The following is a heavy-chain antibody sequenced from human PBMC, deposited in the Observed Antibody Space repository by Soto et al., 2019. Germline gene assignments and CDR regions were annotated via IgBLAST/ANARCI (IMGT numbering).Heavy chain of an antibody. CDR1: GASINNTSYY. CDR3: GRHWGIGLTPPGP. Sequence: PSETLSLTCTVSGASINNTSYYWGWIRQSPGKGLEWIGNIYYSGKTYYSPSLKSRVSISVDASRNQFSLRLSSVTAADTAVYYCGRHWGIGLTPPGPWGQGFMVTVYS. V-gene: IGHV4-39*01. CDR2: IYYSGKT. D-gene: IGHD6-13*01. J-gene: IGHJ5*02.